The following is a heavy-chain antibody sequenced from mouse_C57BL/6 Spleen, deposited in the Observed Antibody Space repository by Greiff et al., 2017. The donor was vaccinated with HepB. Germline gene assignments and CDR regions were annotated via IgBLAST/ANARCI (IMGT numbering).Heavy chain of an antibody. D-gene: IGHD2-5*01. CDR2: IDPETGGT. CDR1: GYTFTDYE. CDR3: TRPSTIVTSFDV. Sequence: VKLMESGAELVRPGASVTLSCKASGYTFTDYEMHWVKQTPVHGLEWIGAIDPETGGTAYNQKFKGKAILTADKSSSTAYMELRSLTSEDSAVYYCTRPSTIVTSFDVWGTGTTVTVSS. J-gene: IGHJ1*03. V-gene: IGHV1-15*01.